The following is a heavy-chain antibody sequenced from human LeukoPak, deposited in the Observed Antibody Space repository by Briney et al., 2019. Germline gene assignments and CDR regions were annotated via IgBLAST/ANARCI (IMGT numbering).Heavy chain of an antibody. Sequence: PGGSLRLSCAASGFTFSSYGMHWVRQAPGKGLEWVAVISYDGSNKYYADSVKGRFTISRDNSKNTLYLQMNSLRAEDTAVYYCAKAPRVRGVPGVDYWGQGTLVTVSS. CDR3: AKAPRVRGVPGVDY. D-gene: IGHD3-10*01. V-gene: IGHV3-30*18. J-gene: IGHJ4*02. CDR1: GFTFSSYG. CDR2: ISYDGSNK.